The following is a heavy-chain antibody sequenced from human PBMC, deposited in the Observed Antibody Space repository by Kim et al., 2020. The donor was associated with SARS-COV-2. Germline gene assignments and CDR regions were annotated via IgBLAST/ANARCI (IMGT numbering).Heavy chain of an antibody. J-gene: IGHJ4*02. D-gene: IGHD3-16*02. CDR1: GFTFSTYW. CDR2: IGQDGSDK. CDR3: ATYRATPVDADY. Sequence: GGSLRLSCVASGFTFSTYWMSWIRQAPDKGLEWVAKIGQDGSDKYYVDSVKGRFTISRDNAKNSLYLQMNGLRAEDSAVYYCATYRATPVDADYWGQGTLVTVFS. V-gene: IGHV3-7*01.